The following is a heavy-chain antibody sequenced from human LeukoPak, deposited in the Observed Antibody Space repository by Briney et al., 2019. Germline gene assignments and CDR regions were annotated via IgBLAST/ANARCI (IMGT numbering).Heavy chain of an antibody. CDR2: INPNSGGT. D-gene: IGHD6-6*01. CDR3: ARVGIAARRGYGNWFDP. V-gene: IGHV1-2*02. Sequence: ASVKVSCKASGYTFTGYYMHWVRQAPGQGLEWMGWINPNSGGTNYAQKFQGRVTMTRDTSISTAYMELSRLRSDDTAVYYCARVGIAARRGYGNWFDPWGQGTLVTVSS. CDR1: GYTFTGYY. J-gene: IGHJ5*02.